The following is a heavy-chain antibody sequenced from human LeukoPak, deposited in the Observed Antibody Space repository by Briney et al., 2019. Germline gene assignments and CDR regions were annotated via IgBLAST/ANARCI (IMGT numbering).Heavy chain of an antibody. CDR2: ITSTSDTI. CDR1: GFTFXDYS. J-gene: IGHJ4*02. D-gene: IGHD3-22*01. CDR3: ARSSGYPFFDY. Sequence: GSLRLSXEASGFTFXDYSMNWVRQAPGEGLEWLSYITSTSDTIYYADSVKGRFTSSRDNAKNSVYLQMNSLRAEDTAVYYCARSSGYPFFDYWGQGTLVTVSS. V-gene: IGHV3-48*01.